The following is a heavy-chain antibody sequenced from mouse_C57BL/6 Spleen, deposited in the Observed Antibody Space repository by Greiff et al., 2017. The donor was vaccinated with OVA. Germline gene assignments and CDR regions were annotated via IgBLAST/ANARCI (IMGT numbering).Heavy chain of an antibody. CDR1: GYTFTDYN. J-gene: IGHJ2*01. CDR2: INPNNGGT. CDR3: ARWAYYGSPYFDY. V-gene: IGHV1-22*01. Sequence: EVKLLESGPELVKPGASVKMSCKASGYTFTDYNMHWVKQSHGKSLEWIGYINPNNGGTSYNQKFKGKATLTVNKSSSTAYMELRSLTSEDSAVYYCARWAYYGSPYFDYWGQGTTLTVSS. D-gene: IGHD1-1*01.